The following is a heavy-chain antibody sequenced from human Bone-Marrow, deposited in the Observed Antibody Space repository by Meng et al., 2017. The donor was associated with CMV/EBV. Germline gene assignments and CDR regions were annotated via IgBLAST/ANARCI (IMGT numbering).Heavy chain of an antibody. V-gene: IGHV4-59*01. CDR3: ARGAVAGWFDP. Sequence: SETLSLTCTVSGGSISSYYWSWIRQPPGKGLEWIGYIYYSGSTNYNPSLKSRVTISVDTSKNQFSLKLSSVAAADTAVYYCARGAVAGWFDPWGQGTLVPSPQ. J-gene: IGHJ5*02. CDR2: IYYSGST. CDR1: GGSISSYY. D-gene: IGHD2-15*01.